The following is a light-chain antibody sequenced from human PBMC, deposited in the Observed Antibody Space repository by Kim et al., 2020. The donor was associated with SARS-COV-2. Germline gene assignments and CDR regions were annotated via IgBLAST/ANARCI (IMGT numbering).Light chain of an antibody. CDR1: NIGGKS. J-gene: IGLJ2*01. Sequence: SYELTQPPTVSVAPGKTARITCGGNNIGGKSVNWYQQKPGQAPVLVIYYDNSRPSGIPERFSGSNSGNTATLTISRVDAGDEADYYCQVWDTTIHHVLFGGGTQLTVL. CDR2: YDN. CDR3: QVWDTTIHHVL. V-gene: IGLV3-21*04.